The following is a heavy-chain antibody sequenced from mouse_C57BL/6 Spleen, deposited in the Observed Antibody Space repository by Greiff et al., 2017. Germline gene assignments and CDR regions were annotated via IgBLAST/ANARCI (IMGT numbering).Heavy chain of an antibody. V-gene: IGHV1-42*01. CDR2: INPSTGGT. CDR1: GYSFTGYY. CDR3: AREREAAPDFDG. Sequence: VHVKQSGPELVKPGASVKISCKASGYSFTGYYMNWVKQSPEKSLEWIGEINPSTGGTTYNQKFKAKATLTVDKSSSTAYMQLKSLTSEDSAVYYCAREREAAPDFDGWGKGTTLTVSS. J-gene: IGHJ2*01.